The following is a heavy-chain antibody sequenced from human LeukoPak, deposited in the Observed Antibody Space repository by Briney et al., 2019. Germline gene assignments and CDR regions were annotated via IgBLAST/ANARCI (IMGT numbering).Heavy chain of an antibody. V-gene: IGHV3-23*01. J-gene: IGHJ4*02. Sequence: GGSLRLSCAASGFTFSSYAMSWVRQAPGKGLEWVSAISGSGGSTYYADSVKGRFTISRDNSKNTLYLQMNSLRAEDTAVYYCAKIRGPLWFGEPSDYWGQGTLVTVSS. CDR1: GFTFSSYA. CDR2: ISGSGGST. CDR3: AKIRGPLWFGEPSDY. D-gene: IGHD3-10*01.